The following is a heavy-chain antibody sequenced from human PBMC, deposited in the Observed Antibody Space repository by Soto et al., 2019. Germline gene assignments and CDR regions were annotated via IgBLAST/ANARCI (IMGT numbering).Heavy chain of an antibody. CDR3: ARYSSGWPGNGMDV. CDR2: VYYTGST. Sequence: SETLSLTCTVSNGSISNYFWSWIRQSPGKGLEWIGYVYYTGSTSYNPSLKGRVTMSVDTSKVQFSLKLSSVTAADTAVYYCARYSSGWPGNGMDVWGQGTTVTVSS. V-gene: IGHV4-59*01. CDR1: NGSISNYF. J-gene: IGHJ6*02. D-gene: IGHD6-19*01.